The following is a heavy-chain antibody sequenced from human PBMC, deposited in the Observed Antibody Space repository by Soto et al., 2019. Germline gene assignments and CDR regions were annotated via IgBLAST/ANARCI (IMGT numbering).Heavy chain of an antibody. D-gene: IGHD3-9*01. J-gene: IGHJ3*02. Sequence: PSETLSLTCTVSGGSISSHYWSWIRQPAGKGLEYIGRTHSSGTTNYNPSLRGRVSMSVDTSKNQFSLKLSSVTAADTAVYYCASAYYDILTGSAAFDIWGQGTMVTVSS. CDR1: GGSISSHY. CDR3: ASAYYDILTGSAAFDI. CDR2: THSSGTT. V-gene: IGHV4-4*07.